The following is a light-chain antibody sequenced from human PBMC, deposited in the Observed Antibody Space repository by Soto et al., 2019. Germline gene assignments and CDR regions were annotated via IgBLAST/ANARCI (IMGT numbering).Light chain of an antibody. CDR1: SSDVGTYNY. V-gene: IGLV2-14*01. CDR3: SSXTDSSXRV. Sequence: QSALTQPASVSGSPGQSITISCTGTSSDVGTYNYVSLYHQHPGKAPQFIIYEVTNRPSGVSDRFSSSKSGKTASLTISGLRAAAEADYYCSSXTDSSXRVFGTGTQLTVL. J-gene: IGLJ1*01. CDR2: EVT.